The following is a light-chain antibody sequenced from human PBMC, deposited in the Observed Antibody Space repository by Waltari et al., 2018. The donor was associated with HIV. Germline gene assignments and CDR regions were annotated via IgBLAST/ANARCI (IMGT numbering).Light chain of an antibody. CDR1: SSDVGGYNY. CDR3: CSYAGSYTV. J-gene: IGLJ2*01. V-gene: IGLV2-11*01. CDR2: DVS. Sequence: QSALTQPRSVSGSPGQSVTISCTGTSSDVGGYNYVSWYQQHPGKALKFMIYDVSKRLSGVPDRFSGSKSGNTASLTTSGLQAEDEADYYCCSYAGSYTVFGGGTKLTVL.